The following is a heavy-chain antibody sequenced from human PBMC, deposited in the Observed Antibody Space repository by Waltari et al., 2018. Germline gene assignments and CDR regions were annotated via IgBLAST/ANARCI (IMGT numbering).Heavy chain of an antibody. D-gene: IGHD3-3*01. CDR1: GFTFSSYS. J-gene: IGHJ4*02. Sequence: EVQLVESGGGLVQPGGSLRLSCAASGFTFSSYSMNWVRQAPGQGLEWVSYISSSSSTIYYADSVKGRFTISRDNAKNSLYLQMNSLRAEDTAVYYCATGGGRRYYDFWSGPPEGYFDYWGQGTLVTVSS. V-gene: IGHV3-48*01. CDR3: ATGGGRRYYDFWSGPPEGYFDY. CDR2: ISSSSSTI.